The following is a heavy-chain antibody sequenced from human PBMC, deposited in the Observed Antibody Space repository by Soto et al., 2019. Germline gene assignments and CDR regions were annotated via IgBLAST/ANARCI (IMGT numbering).Heavy chain of an antibody. CDR3: ARLTARPVYYYYGMDV. Sequence: PGESLKISCKGSGYSFTSYWIGWVRQMPGKGLEWMGIIYPGDSDTRYSPSFQGQVTISADKSISTAYLQWSSLKASDTAMDYCARLTARPVYYYYGMDVWGQGTTVTVSS. CDR2: IYPGDSDT. V-gene: IGHV5-51*01. D-gene: IGHD6-6*01. CDR1: GYSFTSYW. J-gene: IGHJ6*02.